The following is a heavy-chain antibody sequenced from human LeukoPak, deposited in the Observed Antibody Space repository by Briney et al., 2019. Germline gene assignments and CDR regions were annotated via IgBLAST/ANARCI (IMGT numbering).Heavy chain of an antibody. CDR1: GDSFSSNSAA. J-gene: IGHJ5*02. D-gene: IGHD6-6*01. CDR2: TYYRSKWYN. Sequence: SQTLSLTCALSGDSFSSNSAAWNWLRQSPGRGLEWLGRTYYRSKWYNDYAVSVKSQITINPDTSKNQLSLQLNSVTPEDTAVYYCARVKLAARPDVWDWFDPWGQGTLVTVSS. V-gene: IGHV6-1*01. CDR3: ARVKLAARPDVWDWFDP.